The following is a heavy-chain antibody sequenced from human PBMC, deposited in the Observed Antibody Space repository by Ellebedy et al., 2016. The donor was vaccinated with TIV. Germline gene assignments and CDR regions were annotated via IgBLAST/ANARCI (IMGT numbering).Heavy chain of an antibody. CDR2: IYYSGST. V-gene: IGHV4-31*03. D-gene: IGHD3-22*01. CDR1: GGSISSGGYY. CDR3: ARGPYYYDSLGYYYPYFDY. J-gene: IGHJ4*02. Sequence: SETLSLTXTVSGGSISSGGYYWSWIRQHPGKGLEWIGYIYYSGSTYYNPSLKSRVTISVDTSKNQFSLKLSSVTAADTAVYYCARGPYYYDSLGYYYPYFDYWGQGTLVTVSS.